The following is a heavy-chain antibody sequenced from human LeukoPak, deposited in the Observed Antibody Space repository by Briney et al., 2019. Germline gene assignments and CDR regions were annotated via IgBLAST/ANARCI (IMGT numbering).Heavy chain of an antibody. Sequence: GGSLRLSCVASGFTFSHYSMNWVRQAPGKGLEWVSSIRFTGSYIYYADSVKGRFTISRDDAKNLLSLQMISLRAEDTAVYYCAAGNYYDFWSGYLAHYYYGMDVWGQGTTVTVSS. CDR3: AAGNYYDFWSGYLAHYYYGMDV. D-gene: IGHD3-3*01. J-gene: IGHJ6*02. CDR1: GFTFSHYS. V-gene: IGHV3-21*01. CDR2: IRFTGSYI.